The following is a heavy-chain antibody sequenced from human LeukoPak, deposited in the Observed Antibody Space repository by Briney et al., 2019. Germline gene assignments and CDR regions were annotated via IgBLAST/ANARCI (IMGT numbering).Heavy chain of an antibody. D-gene: IGHD3-22*01. CDR3: AKAPYIRGYYFDF. Sequence: GGSLRLSCAASGFTFTNYGMHWVRQAPGKGLEWVAIISHDGTIQHYGDSLKGRFTISRGNSKNTVSLQVNNLRPEDTAVYFCAKAPYIRGYYFDFWGQGIPVSVSS. CDR2: ISHDGTIQ. V-gene: IGHV3-30*18. CDR1: GFTFTNYG. J-gene: IGHJ4*02.